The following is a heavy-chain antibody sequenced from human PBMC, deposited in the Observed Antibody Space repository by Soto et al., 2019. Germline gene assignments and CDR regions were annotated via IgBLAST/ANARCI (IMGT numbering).Heavy chain of an antibody. V-gene: IGHV4-30-2*01. Sequence: QLQLQESGSGLMKPSQTLSLTCAVSGGSISSGGYSWNWIRQPPGKGLEWIGYIYHSGYTFYNPSLKSRVXXXVXXSKNQCSLKLSSVTAADTAVYYCARDQLEGNWFDPWGQGTLVTVSS. CDR3: ARDQLEGNWFDP. J-gene: IGHJ5*02. D-gene: IGHD1-1*01. CDR1: GGSISSGGYS. CDR2: IYHSGYT.